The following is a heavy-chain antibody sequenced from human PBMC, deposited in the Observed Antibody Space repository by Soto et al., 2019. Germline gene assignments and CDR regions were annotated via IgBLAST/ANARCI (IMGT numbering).Heavy chain of an antibody. CDR3: ARSRWYETWWFDP. Sequence: ASETPSLTCTVSGGSISSGDYYWSWIRQPPGKGLEWIGYIYYSGSTYYNPSLKSRVTISVDTSKNQFSLKLSSVTAADTAVYYCARSRWYETWWFDPWGQGTLVTVSS. D-gene: IGHD6-19*01. J-gene: IGHJ5*02. V-gene: IGHV4-30-4*01. CDR2: IYYSGST. CDR1: GGSISSGDYY.